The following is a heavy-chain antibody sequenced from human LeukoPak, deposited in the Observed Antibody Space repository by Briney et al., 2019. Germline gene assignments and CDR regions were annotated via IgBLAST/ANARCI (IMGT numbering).Heavy chain of an antibody. V-gene: IGHV1-69*05. CDR2: IIPIFGTA. CDR1: GGTFSSYA. J-gene: IGHJ3*02. D-gene: IGHD2-2*01. CDR3: ARERSTSRAFDI. Sequence: GASVKVSCKASGGTFSSYAISWVRQAPGQGLEWMGGIIPIFGTANYAPKFQGRVAMTRDMSTSTVYMELSSLRSEDTALHYCARERSTSRAFDIWGQGTMVTVSS.